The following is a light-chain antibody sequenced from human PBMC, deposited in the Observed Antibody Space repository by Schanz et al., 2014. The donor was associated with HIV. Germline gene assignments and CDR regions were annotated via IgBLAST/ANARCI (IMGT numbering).Light chain of an antibody. CDR1: SSDVGGYNY. V-gene: IGLV2-14*03. Sequence: QSVLTQPASVSGSPGQSIAISCTGTSSDVGGYNYVSWYQQHPNKAPKLIIYDVNNRPSGVSNRFSGSKSGNTASLTVSGLQAEDEAEYYCSSYAGDSKLIFGGGTKL. CDR3: SSYAGDSKLI. CDR2: DVN. J-gene: IGLJ2*01.